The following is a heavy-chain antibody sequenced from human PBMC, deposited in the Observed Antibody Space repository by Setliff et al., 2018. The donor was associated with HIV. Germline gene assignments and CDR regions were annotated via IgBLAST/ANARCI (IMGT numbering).Heavy chain of an antibody. Sequence: SETLSLTCAVSGGSFSNYYWSWIRQSPGEGLEWIGEINHGGSTNYNPSLKSRVTMSVDTSKNQFSLKLSSVTAADTAVYYCARVQMAYAAFDVWGQGTMVTVSS. CDR2: INHGGST. CDR1: GGSFSNYY. J-gene: IGHJ3*01. D-gene: IGHD4-17*01. CDR3: ARVQMAYAAFDV. V-gene: IGHV4-34*01.